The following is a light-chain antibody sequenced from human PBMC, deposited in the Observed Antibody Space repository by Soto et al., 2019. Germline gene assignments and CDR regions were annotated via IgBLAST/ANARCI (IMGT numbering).Light chain of an antibody. CDR1: QSVSSSY. CDR3: QQYGSSPYT. CDR2: GAS. J-gene: IGKJ2*01. V-gene: IGKV3-20*01. Sequence: EIVLTQSPGTLSLSPGERATLSCRASQSVSSSYLVWYQQKPGQAPRLLIYGASSRATGIPDRFSGSGSGTDFNITISRLGPEDFAVFYCQQYGSSPYTFGQGTKLEIK.